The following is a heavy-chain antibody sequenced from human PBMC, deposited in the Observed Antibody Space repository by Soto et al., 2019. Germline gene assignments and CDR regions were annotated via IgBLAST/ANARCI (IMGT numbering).Heavy chain of an antibody. J-gene: IGHJ4*02. CDR3: ARGFDY. CDR2: ISSSGGTI. Sequence: GWSLRLSCAASVFTFSSYEMNWVRQAPGKGLEWVSYISSSGGTIYYADSVKGRFTISRDNAKNSLYLQMNSLRAEDTAVYYCARGFDYWGQGTLVTVSS. CDR1: VFTFSSYE. V-gene: IGHV3-48*03.